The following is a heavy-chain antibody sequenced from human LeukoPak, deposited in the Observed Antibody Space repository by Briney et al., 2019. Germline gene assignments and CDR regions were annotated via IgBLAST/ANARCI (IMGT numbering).Heavy chain of an antibody. Sequence: SETLSLTCAVYGGSFSGYYWSWIRQPPGKGLEWIGEINHSGSTNYNPSLKSRVTISVETSKNQFSLKLSSVTAADTAVYYCARVPAAISGVTYYYYYYMDVWGKGTTVTVSS. CDR1: GGSFSGYY. CDR3: ARVPAAISGVTYYYYYYMDV. V-gene: IGHV4-34*01. J-gene: IGHJ6*03. D-gene: IGHD2-2*01. CDR2: INHSGST.